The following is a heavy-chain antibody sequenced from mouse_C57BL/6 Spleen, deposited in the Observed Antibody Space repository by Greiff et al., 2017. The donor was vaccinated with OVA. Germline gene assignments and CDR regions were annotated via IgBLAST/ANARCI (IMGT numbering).Heavy chain of an antibody. CDR2: IRNKANGYTT. J-gene: IGHJ4*01. D-gene: IGHD1-1*01. CDR1: GFTFTDYY. Sequence: EVMLVESGGGLVQPGGSLSLSCAASGFTFTDYYMSWVRQPPGKALEWLGFIRNKANGYTTEYSASVKGRFTISRDNSQSILYLQMNALRAEDSATYDCARYTTVASMDYWGQGTSVTVSS. V-gene: IGHV7-3*01. CDR3: ARYTTVASMDY.